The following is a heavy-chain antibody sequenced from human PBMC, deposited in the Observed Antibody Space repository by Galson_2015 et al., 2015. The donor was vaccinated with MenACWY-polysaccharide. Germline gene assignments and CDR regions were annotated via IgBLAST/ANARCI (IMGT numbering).Heavy chain of an antibody. CDR1: GGSISSTTYV. V-gene: IGHV4-39*02. D-gene: IGHD2-8*01. CDR2: IHYSGTT. J-gene: IGHJ5*02. CDR3: ARPKPVNGWFDP. Sequence: SATLSLTCTVSGGSISSTTYVWAWIRQPPGKGLEWVGSIHYSGTTTYNSSLKSRVTISVDTSKNHFSLKLSSVTAADTAVYYCARPKPVNGWFDPWGQGTLVTVSS.